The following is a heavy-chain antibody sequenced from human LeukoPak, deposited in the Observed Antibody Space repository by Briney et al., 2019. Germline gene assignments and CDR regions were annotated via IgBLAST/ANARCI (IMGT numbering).Heavy chain of an antibody. CDR2: IYYSGST. V-gene: IGHV4-59*08. J-gene: IGHJ4*02. CDR3: ARHWTPGIAAAGPRVIDY. CDR1: GGSISGYY. D-gene: IGHD6-13*01. Sequence: SETLSLTCTVSGGSISGYYWSWIRQPPGEGLEYIGYIYYSGSTNYNPFLKSRVTMSVDTSKNQFSLNLSSVTAADTAVYYCARHWTPGIAAAGPRVIDYWGQGTLVTVSS.